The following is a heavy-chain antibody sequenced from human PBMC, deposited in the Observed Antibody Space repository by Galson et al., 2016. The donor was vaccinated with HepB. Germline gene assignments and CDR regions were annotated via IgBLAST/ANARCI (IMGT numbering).Heavy chain of an antibody. Sequence: SLRLSCAASGFTLSSYSMNWVRQAPGKGLEWVAVISGSGRHEHYADSVKGRFSISRDYSRNMVHLQMSSLRPDDTAVYYCAKEDFCSDVGCPAGQWGQGRLVTVSS. CDR2: ISGSGRHE. V-gene: IGHV3-30*18. CDR3: AKEDFCSDVGCPAGQ. D-gene: IGHD3-3*01. CDR1: GFTLSSYS. J-gene: IGHJ4*02.